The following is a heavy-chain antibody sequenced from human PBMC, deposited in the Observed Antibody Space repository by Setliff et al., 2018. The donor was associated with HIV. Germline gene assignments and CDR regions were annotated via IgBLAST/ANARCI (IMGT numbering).Heavy chain of an antibody. D-gene: IGHD3-22*01. J-gene: IGHJ3*02. V-gene: IGHV3-15*01. CDR3: TRGLGGFDSTGYYPSGFDI. Sequence: GGSLRLSCTAAGFTFSNAWMTWVRQAPGKGLEWVARIRNKKNGGTTYYAAPVEGRFTISRDDSKSIAYLQMNSLKTEDTAVYYCTRGLGGFDSTGYYPSGFDIWGQGTMVTVSS. CDR2: IRNKKNGGTT. CDR1: GFTFSNAW.